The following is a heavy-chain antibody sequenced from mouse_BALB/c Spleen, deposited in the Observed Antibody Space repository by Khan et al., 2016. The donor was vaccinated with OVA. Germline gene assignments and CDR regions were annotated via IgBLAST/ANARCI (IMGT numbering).Heavy chain of an antibody. D-gene: IGHD1-2*01. V-gene: IGHV1-77*01. CDR1: GYTFTDYY. J-gene: IGHJ3*01. CDR2: ISPGSGDT. CDR3: ARRNYFGYTFAY. Sequence: QVQLQQSGAELARPGASVKLSCKASGYTFTDYYINWVKQRTGQGLEWIGEISPGSGDTYYNEKFKGKDTLTADKSSTTVYMQLSSLTSEASSVYFWARRNYFGYTFAYWGQATLVTVSA.